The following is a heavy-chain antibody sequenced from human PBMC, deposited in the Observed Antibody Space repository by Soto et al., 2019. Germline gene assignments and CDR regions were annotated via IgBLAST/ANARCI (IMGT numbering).Heavy chain of an antibody. J-gene: IGHJ4*02. CDR2: ISSSSSTI. CDR1: GFTFSSYS. V-gene: IGHV3-48*01. Sequence: GSLRLSCAASGFTFSSYSMNWVRQAPGKGLEWVSYISSSSSTIYYADSVKGRFTISRDNAKNSLYLQMNSLRAEDTAVYYCARACGFYDYFWGSCTALSLGLWGQGTSVTGSS. D-gene: IGHD3-16*01. CDR3: ARACGFYDYFWGSCTALSLGL.